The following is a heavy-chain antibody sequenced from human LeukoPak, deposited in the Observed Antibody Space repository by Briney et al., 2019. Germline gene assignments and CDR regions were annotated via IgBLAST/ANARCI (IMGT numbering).Heavy chain of an antibody. J-gene: IGHJ5*02. CDR3: ARGLGLLHRRFDP. CDR1: GGSISSSSYY. CDR2: IYYSGST. D-gene: IGHD2-15*01. Sequence: SETLSLTCTVSGGSISSSSYYWGWIRQPPGKGLEWIGSIYYSGSTYYNPSLKSRVTISVDTSKNQFSLKPSSVTAADTAVYYCARGLGLLHRRFDPWGQGTLVTVSS. V-gene: IGHV4-39*01.